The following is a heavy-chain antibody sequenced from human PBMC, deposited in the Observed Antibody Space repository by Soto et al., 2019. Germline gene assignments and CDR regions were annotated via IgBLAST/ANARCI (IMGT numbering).Heavy chain of an antibody. CDR1: GFTFSSYA. D-gene: IGHD5-12*01. Sequence: LRLSCAASGFTFSSYAMSWVRQAPGKGLEWVSVISGSGGNTYYADSVKGRFTISRHNSKNTLYLQMNSLRAEDTALYYCAKDGSGYDYDAFDMWGQGTMVTVSS. J-gene: IGHJ3*02. CDR2: ISGSGGNT. CDR3: AKDGSGYDYDAFDM. V-gene: IGHV3-23*01.